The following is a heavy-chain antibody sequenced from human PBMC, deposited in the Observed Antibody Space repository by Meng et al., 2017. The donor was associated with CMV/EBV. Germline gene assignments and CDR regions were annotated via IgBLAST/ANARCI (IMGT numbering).Heavy chain of an antibody. CDR1: GFTFDDYA. Sequence: GESLKISCAAPGFTFDDYAMHWVRQAPGKGLEWVSLISWDGGSTYYADSVKGRFTISRDNSKNSLYLQMNSLRAEDTALYYCANGRSQNYYDSSGYSKPPHDAFDIWGQGTMVTVSS. V-gene: IGHV3-43D*03. CDR3: ANGRSQNYYDSSGYSKPPHDAFDI. D-gene: IGHD3-22*01. CDR2: ISWDGGST. J-gene: IGHJ3*02.